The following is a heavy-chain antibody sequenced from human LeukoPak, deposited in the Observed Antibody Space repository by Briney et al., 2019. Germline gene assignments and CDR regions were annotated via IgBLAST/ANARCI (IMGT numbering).Heavy chain of an antibody. CDR1: GGSFSGYY. V-gene: IGHV4-34*01. Sequence: SETLSLTCAVYGGSFSGYYWSWIRQPPGKGLEWIGEINHSGSTNYNPSLKSRVTISVDTSKNQFSLKLSSVTAADTAVYYCARGSGSCLDYWGQGTLVTVSS. D-gene: IGHD3-10*01. CDR2: INHSGST. CDR3: ARGSGSCLDY. J-gene: IGHJ4*02.